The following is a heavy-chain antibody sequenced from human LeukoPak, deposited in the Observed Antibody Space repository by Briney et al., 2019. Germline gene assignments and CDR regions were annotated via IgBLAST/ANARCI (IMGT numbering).Heavy chain of an antibody. D-gene: IGHD2-8*01. CDR1: GGSFSGYY. Sequence: PSETLSLTCAVYGGSFSGYYWSWIRQPPGKGLEWIGEINHSGSTNYNPSLKSRVTISVDTSKNQFSLKLSSVTAADTAVYYCARGQTVLMVYAIGPRVYYFDYWGQGTLVTVSS. V-gene: IGHV4-34*01. J-gene: IGHJ4*02. CDR2: INHSGST. CDR3: ARGQTVLMVYAIGPRVYYFDY.